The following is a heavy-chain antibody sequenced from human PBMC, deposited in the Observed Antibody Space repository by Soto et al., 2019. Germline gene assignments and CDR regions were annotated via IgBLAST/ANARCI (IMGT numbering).Heavy chain of an antibody. D-gene: IGHD3-10*01. CDR1: GFSFNSYA. Sequence: PGGSLRLSCAASGFSFNSYAMVWVRQAPGKGLEWVAIIWYDGSNKYYAYSVKGRFTISRDNSKNTVYLQMNSLRAEDTAMYFCAAGEPLNYRGQGTLVTVSS. J-gene: IGHJ4*02. CDR2: IWYDGSNK. CDR3: AAGEPLNY. V-gene: IGHV3-33*08.